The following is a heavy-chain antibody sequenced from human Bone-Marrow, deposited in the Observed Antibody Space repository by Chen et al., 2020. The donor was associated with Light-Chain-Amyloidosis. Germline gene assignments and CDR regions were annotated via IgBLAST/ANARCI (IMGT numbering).Heavy chain of an antibody. CDR3: AKDISYDDILPGYPADAFDI. Sequence: EVQLVESGGGLLQRGGSLRLSCAASGFAFSSYAMSWVRQAPGKGLEWDSTIRGSGGSRYYGASVKGRLTISRDNSKNALFLQMNSLRAEDTAVYYCAKDISYDDILPGYPADAFDIWGQGTMVTVSS. CDR2: IRGSGGSR. CDR1: GFAFSSYA. V-gene: IGHV3-23*04. J-gene: IGHJ3*02. D-gene: IGHD3-9*01.